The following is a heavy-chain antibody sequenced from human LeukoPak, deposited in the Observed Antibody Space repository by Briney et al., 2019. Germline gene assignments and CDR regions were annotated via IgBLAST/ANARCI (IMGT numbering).Heavy chain of an antibody. CDR3: ARIAVAGWGGGYFDY. V-gene: IGHV5-51*01. D-gene: IGHD6-19*01. CDR2: IYPGDSDT. J-gene: IGHJ4*02. CDR1: GYSFTSYW. Sequence: GESLKISCKGSGYSFTSYWIGWVRQMPGKGLEWMGIIYPGDSDTRYSPSFQGQVTISADKSISTAYLQWSSLKASDTAMYYCARIAVAGWGGGYFDYWGQGTLVTVSS.